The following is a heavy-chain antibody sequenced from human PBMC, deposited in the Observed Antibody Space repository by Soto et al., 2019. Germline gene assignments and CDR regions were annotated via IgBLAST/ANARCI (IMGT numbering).Heavy chain of an antibody. D-gene: IGHD3-22*01. CDR2: IYYSGST. CDR1: GGSISSGGYY. Sequence: PSETLSLTCTVSGGSISSGGYYWSWIRQHQGKGLEWIGYIYYSGSTYYNPSLKSRVTILVDTSKNQFSLKLSSVTAADTAVYYCAHRNYYQSGGVSWDAGFFDYWGQGTLVTVSS. J-gene: IGHJ4*02. V-gene: IGHV4-31*03. CDR3: AHRNYYQSGGVSWDAGFFDY.